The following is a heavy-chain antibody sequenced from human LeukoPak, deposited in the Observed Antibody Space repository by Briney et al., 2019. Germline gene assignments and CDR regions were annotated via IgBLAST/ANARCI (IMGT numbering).Heavy chain of an antibody. Sequence: SETLSLTCTVSGGSISSSSYHWGWIRQPPGKGLEWIGSIYYSGSTYYNPSLKSRVTISVDTSKNQFSLKLSSVTAADTAVYYCARVVWTYYFDYWGQGTLVTVSS. J-gene: IGHJ4*02. D-gene: IGHD1-1*01. CDR1: GGSISSSSYH. CDR3: ARVVWTYYFDY. V-gene: IGHV4-39*07. CDR2: IYYSGST.